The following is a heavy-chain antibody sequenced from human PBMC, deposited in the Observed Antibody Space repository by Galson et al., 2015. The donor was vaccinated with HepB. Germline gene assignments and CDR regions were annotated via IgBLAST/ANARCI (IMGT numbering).Heavy chain of an antibody. V-gene: IGHV4-38-2*02. CDR1: GYSISSGYY. CDR2: IYHSGST. D-gene: IGHD2-2*01. J-gene: IGHJ4*02. Sequence: ETLSLTCTVSGYSISSGYYWGWIRQPPGKGLEWIGSIYHSGSTYYNPSLKSRVTISVDTSKNQFSLKLSSVTAADTAVYYCASSSSFAARFDYWGQGTLVTVSS. CDR3: ASSSSFAARFDY.